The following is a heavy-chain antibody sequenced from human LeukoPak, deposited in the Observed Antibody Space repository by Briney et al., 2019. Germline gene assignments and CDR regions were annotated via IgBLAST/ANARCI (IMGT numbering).Heavy chain of an antibody. Sequence: PGGFLRLSCTASGFTFSSYEMNWVRQAPGKGLEWVPYISYSGSATTYGDSVKGRFTIFRDNTKNSFYLQMDSLRAEDTAVYYCASPSSGQSFDIWGQGTMVTVSS. D-gene: IGHD6-19*01. V-gene: IGHV3-48*03. CDR1: GFTFSSYE. CDR3: ASPSSGQSFDI. CDR2: ISYSGSAT. J-gene: IGHJ3*02.